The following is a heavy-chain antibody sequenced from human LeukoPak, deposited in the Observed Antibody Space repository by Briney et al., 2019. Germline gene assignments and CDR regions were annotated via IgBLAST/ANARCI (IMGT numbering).Heavy chain of an antibody. J-gene: IGHJ4*02. CDR2: IKQDGTSK. Sequence: AGTLSFSCAASGFTCSRSWLGWVRQAPGKGLKGLANIKQDGTSKYYVDSGMGRFTISRDNAENAVYLQVNSLSAGDTAVYYCARHGDYCFDLWGPGTRVTVSS. CDR1: GFTCSRSW. V-gene: IGHV3-7*02. D-gene: IGHD2-21*01. CDR3: ARHGDYCFDL.